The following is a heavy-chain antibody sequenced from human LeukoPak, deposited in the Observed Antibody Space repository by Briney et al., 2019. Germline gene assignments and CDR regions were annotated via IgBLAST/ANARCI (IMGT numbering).Heavy chain of an antibody. V-gene: IGHV3-9*01. CDR3: ALARTYDSSGYYS. D-gene: IGHD3-22*01. Sequence: TGRSLRLSCAASGFTFDDYAMHWVRQAPGKGLEWVSGISWNSGSIGYADSVKGRFTISRDNAKNSLYLQMNSLRAEDTALYYCALARTYDSSGYYSWGQGTLVTVSS. CDR2: ISWNSGSI. J-gene: IGHJ4*02. CDR1: GFTFDDYA.